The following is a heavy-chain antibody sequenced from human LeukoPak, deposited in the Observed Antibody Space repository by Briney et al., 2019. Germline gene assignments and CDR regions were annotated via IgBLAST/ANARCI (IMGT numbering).Heavy chain of an antibody. CDR1: GFTLRNYG. CDR2: LWKDGSNN. CDR3: AKEYEIFVGAFDI. V-gene: IGHV3-33*06. D-gene: IGHD3-9*01. Sequence: PGGSLRLSCVASGFTLRNYGMHWVRQAPGKGLEWVAVLWKDGSNNFYADSVKGRFRFSRDNSKDMLYLQMNSLRAKDTAVYYCAKEYEIFVGAFDIWGQGTMVTVSS. J-gene: IGHJ3*02.